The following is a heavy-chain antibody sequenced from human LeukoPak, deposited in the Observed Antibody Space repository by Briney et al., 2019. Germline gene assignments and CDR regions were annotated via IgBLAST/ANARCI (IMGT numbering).Heavy chain of an antibody. CDR3: ARVGYSSSSRWDAFDI. CDR2: ISSSSSYI. CDR1: GFTFSDYY. V-gene: IGHV3-11*06. Sequence: KTGGSLRLSCAASGFTFSDYYMSWIRQAPGKGLEWVSSISSSSSYIYYADSVKGRFTISRDNAKNSLYLQMNSLRAEDTAVYYCARVGYSSSSRWDAFDIWGQGTMVTVSS. J-gene: IGHJ3*02. D-gene: IGHD6-6*01.